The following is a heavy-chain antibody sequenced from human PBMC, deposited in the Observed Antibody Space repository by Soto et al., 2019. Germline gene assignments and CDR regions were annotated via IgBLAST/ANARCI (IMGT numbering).Heavy chain of an antibody. D-gene: IGHD4-17*01. J-gene: IGHJ3*01. CDR3: TRDPNGDYIGAFDF. CDR1: RFTFSSYA. V-gene: IGHV3-23*01. CDR2: IRGSGSGT. Sequence: PRGSLRLSCAASRFTFSSYAMTWVRQAPGKGLEWVSSIRGSGSGTSYADSVKGRFTISRDNSKNTLYLQMNSLRAEDTAVYYCTRDPNGDYIGAFDFWDQGTMVTVSS.